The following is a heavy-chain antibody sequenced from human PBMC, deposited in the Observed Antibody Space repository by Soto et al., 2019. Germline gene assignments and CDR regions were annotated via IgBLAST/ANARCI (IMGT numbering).Heavy chain of an antibody. V-gene: IGHV6-1*01. CDR2: TYYRSKWYN. CDR1: GDSVSSDSAA. CDR3: ARYLGYCSSTSCYTFHYYYGMDV. J-gene: IGHJ6*02. Sequence: PSQTLSLTCAISGDSVSSDSAAWNWIRQSPSRGLEWLGRTYYRSKWYNDYAVSVKSRITINPDTSKNQFSLQLNSVTPEDTAVYYCARYLGYCSSTSCYTFHYYYGMDVWGQGTTVTV. D-gene: IGHD2-2*02.